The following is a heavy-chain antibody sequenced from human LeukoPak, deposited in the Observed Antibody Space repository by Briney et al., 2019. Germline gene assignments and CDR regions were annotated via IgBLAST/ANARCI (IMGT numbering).Heavy chain of an antibody. CDR1: GASISPYY. J-gene: IGHJ4*02. D-gene: IGHD3-22*01. V-gene: IGHV4-59*06. CDR2: IYYSGST. Sequence: SETLSLTCSVSGASISPYYWVWIRQHPGKGLEWIGYIYYSGSTYYNPSLKSRVTISVDTSKNQFSLKLSSVTAADTAVYYCASSYYYDSSGYYYRTAPLDYWGQGTLVTVSS. CDR3: ASSYYYDSSGYYYRTAPLDY.